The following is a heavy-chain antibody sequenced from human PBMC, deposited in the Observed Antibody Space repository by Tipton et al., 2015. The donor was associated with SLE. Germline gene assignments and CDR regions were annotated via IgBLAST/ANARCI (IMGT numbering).Heavy chain of an antibody. CDR1: GGAFSDYY. Sequence: TLSLTCAVYGGAFSDYYWTWIRQPPGKGLEWIGYIYTSGSTNYNPSLKSRVTISVDTSKNQFSLKLNSVTAADTAVYYCARDSNDAFDIWGQGTMVTVSS. V-gene: IGHV4-4*09. CDR3: ARDSNDAFDI. D-gene: IGHD2-15*01. J-gene: IGHJ3*02. CDR2: IYTSGST.